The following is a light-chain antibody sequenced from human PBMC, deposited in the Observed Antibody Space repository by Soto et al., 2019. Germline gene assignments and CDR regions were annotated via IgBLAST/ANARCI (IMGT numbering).Light chain of an antibody. V-gene: IGLV2-14*01. J-gene: IGLJ1*01. CDR1: SSDVGGYNY. CDR3: SSYTSSSTRV. Sequence: LTKPAYGKGVDRRWRSLTCTGTSSDVGGYNYVSWYQRHPGKAPKLMIYDVSNRPSGVSNRFSGSKSGNTASLTISGLQAEDEADYYCSSYTSSSTRVFGTGTKVTVL. CDR2: DVS.